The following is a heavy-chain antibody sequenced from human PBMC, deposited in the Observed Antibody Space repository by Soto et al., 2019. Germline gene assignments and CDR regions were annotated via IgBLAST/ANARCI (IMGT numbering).Heavy chain of an antibody. D-gene: IGHD3-22*01. Sequence: QVQLVESGGGVVQAGMSLRLSCAASGFTLSGYAMHWVRQAPGKGLEWVALISYDGRNQYYPDSVKGRFTISRDNSKSALYLQMDSLRPEDTAIYYCGRHRGATIEVVRYFDYWGQGTLVTVSS. CDR1: GFTLSGYA. V-gene: IGHV3-30*04. J-gene: IGHJ4*02. CDR2: ISYDGRNQ. CDR3: GRHRGATIEVVRYFDY.